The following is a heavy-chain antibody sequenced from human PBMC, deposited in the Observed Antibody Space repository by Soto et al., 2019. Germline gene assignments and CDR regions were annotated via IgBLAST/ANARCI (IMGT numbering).Heavy chain of an antibody. D-gene: IGHD3-10*01. Sequence: QVQLQESGPGLVKPSQTLSLTCTVAGASISRGGHDWSWIRQHPSKGLEWIGYIYYCGSTYYNPSLKRRRAISVDTCKNQFSLSLNSVTAADAAVYYCARAPRGCLWYFDYWGQGTLVTVSS. V-gene: IGHV4-31*03. CDR3: ARAPRGCLWYFDY. CDR2: IYYCGST. CDR1: GASISRGGHD. J-gene: IGHJ4*02.